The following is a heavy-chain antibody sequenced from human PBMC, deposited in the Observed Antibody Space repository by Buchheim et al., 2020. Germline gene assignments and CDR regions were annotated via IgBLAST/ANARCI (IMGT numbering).Heavy chain of an antibody. D-gene: IGHD6-19*01. CDR3: ARDRGYSSGWYHWFDP. J-gene: IGHJ5*02. Sequence: EVQLVESGGGLVQPGGSLRLSCAASGFTFSSYSMNWVRQAPGKGLEWVSYISSSSRTTYYADSVKGRFTISRDNAKNSLYLQMNSLRDEDTAGYYCARDRGYSSGWYHWFDPWGQGTL. V-gene: IGHV3-48*02. CDR1: GFTFSSYS. CDR2: ISSSSRTT.